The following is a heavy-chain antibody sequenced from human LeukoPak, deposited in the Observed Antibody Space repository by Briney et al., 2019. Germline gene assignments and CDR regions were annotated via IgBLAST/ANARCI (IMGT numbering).Heavy chain of an antibody. Sequence: PGGSLRLSCAASGFTFSTYGIHWVRQAPGGGLEWVAVISYDGPNKYYADSVKGRFTISRDNSKNTLYLQMNSLRPEDTAVYYCAKGMAAYGPGSLLDYWGQGTLVTVSS. CDR3: AKGMAAYGPGSLLDY. D-gene: IGHD3-10*01. V-gene: IGHV3-30*18. CDR1: GFTFSTYG. CDR2: ISYDGPNK. J-gene: IGHJ4*02.